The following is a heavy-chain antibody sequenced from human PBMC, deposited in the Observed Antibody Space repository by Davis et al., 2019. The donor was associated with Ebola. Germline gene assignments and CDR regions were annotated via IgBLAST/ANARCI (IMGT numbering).Heavy chain of an antibody. CDR1: GSTFSSYW. CDR3: AKDSGYYGNFDY. Sequence: PGRLLRPSCAAPGSTFSSYWMHWVRQPPGKGLEWVSSISSTSAYTYYIDSVKGRFTVSRDNAKNSLDLQMNSLRAEDTAVYYCAKDSGYYGNFDYWSQGTLVTVSS. V-gene: IGHV3-21*04. CDR2: ISSTSAYT. D-gene: IGHD3-10*01. J-gene: IGHJ4*02.